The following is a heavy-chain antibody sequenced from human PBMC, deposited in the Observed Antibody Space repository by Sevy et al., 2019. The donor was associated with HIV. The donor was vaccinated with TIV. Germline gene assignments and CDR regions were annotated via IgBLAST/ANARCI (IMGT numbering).Heavy chain of an antibody. CDR3: ARDSLCSRWYAYFQH. J-gene: IGHJ1*01. CDR2: IKQDGSEK. Sequence: GGCLRLSCAASGFTFSSYWMSCVRQAPGKGLEWVANIKQDGSEKYYVDSVKGRFTISRDNAKNSLYLQMNSLRAEDPAVYYCARDSLCSRWYAYFQHWGQGTPVTVSS. CDR1: GFTFSSYW. V-gene: IGHV3-7*01. D-gene: IGHD6-19*01.